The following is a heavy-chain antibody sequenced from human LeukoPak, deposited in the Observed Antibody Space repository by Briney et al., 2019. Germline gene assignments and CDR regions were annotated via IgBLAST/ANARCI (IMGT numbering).Heavy chain of an antibody. CDR3: TNTPLTTVTRFDY. Sequence: ASVKVSCKASGYAFTGYYIRWVRQAPGQGLEWMGWINPNSGDTNYAQKFQGRVTLTRDTSISTAYMELSSLRSDDTAVYYCTNTPLTTVTRFDYWGQGTLVTVSS. D-gene: IGHD4-17*01. CDR1: GYAFTGYY. CDR2: INPNSGDT. J-gene: IGHJ4*02. V-gene: IGHV1-2*02.